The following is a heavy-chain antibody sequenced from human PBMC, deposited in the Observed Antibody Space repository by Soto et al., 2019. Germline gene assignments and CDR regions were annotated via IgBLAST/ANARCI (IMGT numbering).Heavy chain of an antibody. Sequence: TLSLTCAVSGGSISSSNWWSWVRQPPGKGLEWIGEIYHSGSTNYNPSLKSRVTISVDKSKNQFSLKLSSVTAADTAVYYCARERIWYDSSGYFYYFDYWGQGTLVTVSS. CDR1: GGSISSSNW. CDR2: IYHSGST. D-gene: IGHD3-22*01. CDR3: ARERIWYDSSGYFYYFDY. V-gene: IGHV4-4*02. J-gene: IGHJ4*02.